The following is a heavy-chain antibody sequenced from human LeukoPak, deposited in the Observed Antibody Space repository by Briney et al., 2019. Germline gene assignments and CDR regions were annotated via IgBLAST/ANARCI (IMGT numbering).Heavy chain of an antibody. V-gene: IGHV3-48*03. CDR3: AKGDLRYPGAFDI. J-gene: IGHJ3*02. CDR2: ISSSGTTI. CDR1: GLTFSGYE. D-gene: IGHD3-9*01. Sequence: GGSLRLSCAASGLTFSGYEMNWVRQAPGKGLQWVSFISSSGTTIYYADSVKGRFTISRDNSKNTLSLQMDSLRAEDTAIYYCAKGDLRYPGAFDIWGQGTMVTVSS.